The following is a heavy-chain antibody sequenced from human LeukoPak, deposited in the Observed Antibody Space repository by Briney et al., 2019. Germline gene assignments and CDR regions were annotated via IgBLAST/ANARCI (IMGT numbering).Heavy chain of an antibody. D-gene: IGHD5-18*01. V-gene: IGHV3-21*01. CDR3: ARDSDGYSYGYGFDYFDY. Sequence: PGGSLRLSCGVSGFNFNTYNMNWVRQAPGKGLEWVSTISSSSSYMYYADSVRGRFTIPRDNAKSSLYLQMNSLRAEDTAVYYCARDSDGYSYGYGFDYFDYWGQGTLVTVSS. J-gene: IGHJ4*02. CDR2: ISSSSSYM. CDR1: GFNFNTYN.